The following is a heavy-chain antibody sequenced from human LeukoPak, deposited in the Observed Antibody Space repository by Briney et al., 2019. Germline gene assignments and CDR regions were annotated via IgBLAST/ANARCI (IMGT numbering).Heavy chain of an antibody. Sequence: SVKVSCKASGGTFGSYAISWVRQAPGQGLEWMGGIIPMFGTTNYAQKLQGRVTITTDDSRSTAYMEVRSLRSADSAVSACSGGRYYYYMDVWGEGTTVTVSS. V-gene: IGHV1-69*05. J-gene: IGHJ6*03. CDR3: SGGRYYYYMDV. D-gene: IGHD3-16*01. CDR1: GGTFGSYA. CDR2: IIPMFGTT.